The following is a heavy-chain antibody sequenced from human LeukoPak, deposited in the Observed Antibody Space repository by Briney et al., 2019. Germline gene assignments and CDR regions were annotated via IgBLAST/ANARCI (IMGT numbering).Heavy chain of an antibody. CDR3: ARGPLITMIVVANPDY. D-gene: IGHD3-22*01. CDR2: ISAYNGNT. V-gene: IGHV1-18*01. J-gene: IGHJ4*02. CDR1: GYTFTSYG. Sequence: ASVKVSCKASGYTFTSYGISWVRQAPGQGLEWMGWISAYNGNTNYAQKLQGRVTMTTDTSTSTAYMELRSLRSDDTAVYYCARGPLITMIVVANPDYWGQGTLVTVSS.